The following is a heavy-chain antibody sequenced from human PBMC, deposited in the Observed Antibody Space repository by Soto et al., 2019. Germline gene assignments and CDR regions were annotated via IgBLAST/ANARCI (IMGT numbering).Heavy chain of an antibody. D-gene: IGHD3-10*01. CDR2: IYYSGSA. Sequence: SETLSLTCTVSGGSISTYYWSWIRQPPGKGLEWIGYIYYSGSATYNPSLKSRVTISVDTSKNQFSLRLSSVTAADTAVYYCARDTNYYGAGTPVWGQGAPVTVSS. J-gene: IGHJ4*02. CDR1: GGSISTYY. CDR3: ARDTNYYGAGTPV. V-gene: IGHV4-59*01.